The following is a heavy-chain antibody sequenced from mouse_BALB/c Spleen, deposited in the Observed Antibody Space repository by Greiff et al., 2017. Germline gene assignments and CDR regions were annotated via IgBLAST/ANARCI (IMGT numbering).Heavy chain of an antibody. J-gene: IGHJ4*01. CDR2: ISSGGST. D-gene: IGHD1-1*01. CDR3: ARGGFITTVDYAMDY. V-gene: IGHV5-6-5*01. CDR1: GFTFSSYA. Sequence: EVMLVESGGGLVKPGGSLKLSCAASGFTFSSYAMSWVRQTPEKRLEWVASISSGGSTYYPDSVKGRFTISRDNARNILYLQMSSLRSEDTAMYYCARGGFITTVDYAMDYWGQGTSVTVSS.